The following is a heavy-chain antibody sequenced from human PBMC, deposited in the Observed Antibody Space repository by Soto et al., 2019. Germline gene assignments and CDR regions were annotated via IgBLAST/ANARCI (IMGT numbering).Heavy chain of an antibody. J-gene: IGHJ3*02. CDR2: ISSSGSTI. CDR1: GFTFSDYY. CDR3: ARGFMITFGGVIVDAFDI. D-gene: IGHD3-16*02. V-gene: IGHV3-11*01. Sequence: ILSCAASGFTFSDYYMSWIRQAPGKGLEWVSYISSSGSTIYYADSVKGRFTISRDNAKNSLYLQMNSLRAEDTAVYYCARGFMITFGGVIVDAFDIWGQGTMVTVSS.